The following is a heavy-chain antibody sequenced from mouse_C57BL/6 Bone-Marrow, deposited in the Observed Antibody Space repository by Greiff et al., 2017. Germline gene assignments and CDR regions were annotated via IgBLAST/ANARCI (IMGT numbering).Heavy chain of an antibody. D-gene: IGHD2-3*01. CDR2: INPSSGYT. J-gene: IGHJ1*03. CDR1: GYTFTSYW. CDR3: ARSMGWLLPYFDF. V-gene: IGHV1-7*01. Sequence: QVQLKESGAELAKPGASVKLSCKASGYTFTSYWMHWVKQRPGQGLEWIGYINPSSGYTKYNQKFKDKATFHADTSSSTAYMQLSSLTSEDSAVYYGARSMGWLLPYFDFWGTGTTGTVSS.